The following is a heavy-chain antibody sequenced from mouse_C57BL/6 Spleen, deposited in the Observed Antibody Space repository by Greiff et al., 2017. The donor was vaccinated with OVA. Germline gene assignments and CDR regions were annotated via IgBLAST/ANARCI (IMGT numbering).Heavy chain of an antibody. CDR2: IYPGSGST. J-gene: IGHJ1*03. D-gene: IGHD4-1*01. V-gene: IGHV1-55*01. CDR1: GYTFTSYW. CDR3: ARQELGPWYFDV. Sequence: QVQLQQSGAELVKPGASVKLSCKASGYTFTSYWITWVKQRPGQGLEWIGDIYPGSGSTNYNEKFKSKATLTVDTSSSTAYMQLSSLTSEDSAVYYCARQELGPWYFDVWGTGTTVTVSS.